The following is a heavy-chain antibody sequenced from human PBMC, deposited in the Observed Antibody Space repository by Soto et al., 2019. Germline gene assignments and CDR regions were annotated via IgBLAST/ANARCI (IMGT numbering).Heavy chain of an antibody. CDR1: GYAFSFG. Sequence: VQSGGEVKKPGASVRVSCKASGYAFSFGFSWVRQAPGQGLEWMGWISASDGSTNSAQKFRGRISLTTDTSTNTAYLDLLSLTSDDTAVYFCARDKPQQIVGYNYYYGMDVWGQGTTVTVSS. CDR2: ISASDGST. CDR3: ARDKPQQIVGYNYYYGMDV. V-gene: IGHV1-18*01. J-gene: IGHJ6*02. D-gene: IGHD6-6*01.